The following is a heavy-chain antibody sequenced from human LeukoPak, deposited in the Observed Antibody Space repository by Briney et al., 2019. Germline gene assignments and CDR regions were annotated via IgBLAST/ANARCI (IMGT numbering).Heavy chain of an antibody. J-gene: IGHJ4*02. V-gene: IGHV1-18*01. CDR2: ISGYSGST. D-gene: IGHD3-22*01. CDR1: GYTFTSYG. Sequence: ASVKDSCKASGYTFTSYGITGVRQAPGQGVEWMGWISGYSGSTNYAQKFQGRVTVTTDTSTSTAYMDLRSLTSDDTALYYCARDHSPSSGYKYFDYWGQGTLVTVSS. CDR3: ARDHSPSSGYKYFDY.